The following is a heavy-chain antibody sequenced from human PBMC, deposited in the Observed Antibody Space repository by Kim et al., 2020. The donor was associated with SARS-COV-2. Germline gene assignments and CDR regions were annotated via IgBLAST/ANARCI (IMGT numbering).Heavy chain of an antibody. J-gene: IGHJ4*02. CDR3: ARRAGAAGISSQIDY. V-gene: IGHV3-74*01. CDR1: GFSFNRHY. CDR2: IGPDGSET. Sequence: GGSLRLSCAASGFSFNRHYMHWVRQAPGKGLVWVSRIGPDGSETHYADSVKGRFTISRDNAKDTLFLQMNILRVEDTAVYFCARRAGAAGISSQIDYWGQGTLVPVSS. D-gene: IGHD3-10*01.